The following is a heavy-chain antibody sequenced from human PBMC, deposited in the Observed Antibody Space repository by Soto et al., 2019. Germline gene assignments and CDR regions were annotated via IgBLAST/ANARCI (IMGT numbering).Heavy chain of an antibody. J-gene: IGHJ4*02. D-gene: IGHD3-10*01. CDR2: MNPNSGNT. CDR1: GYTFTSYD. Sequence: GASVKVSCKASGYTFTSYDINWVRQATGQGLEWMGWMNPNSGNTGYAQKFQGRVTMTRNTSISTAYMELSSLRSDDTAVYYCAREAEEYSGSDYWGPGTLLTVSS. CDR3: AREAEEYSGSDY. V-gene: IGHV1-8*01.